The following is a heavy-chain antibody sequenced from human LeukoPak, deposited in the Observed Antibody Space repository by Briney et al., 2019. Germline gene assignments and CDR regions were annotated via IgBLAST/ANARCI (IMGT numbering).Heavy chain of an antibody. CDR2: INPNSGGT. CDR1: GYTFTGYY. D-gene: IGHD3-10*01. Sequence: ASVKVSCKASGYTFTGYYMHWVRQAPGQGLEWMGWINPNSGGTNYAQKFQGRVTMTRDTSISTAYTELSRLRSDDTAVYYCARDRWFGEPAATFVDVWGQGTTVTVSS. CDR3: ARDRWFGEPAATFVDV. J-gene: IGHJ6*02. V-gene: IGHV1-2*02.